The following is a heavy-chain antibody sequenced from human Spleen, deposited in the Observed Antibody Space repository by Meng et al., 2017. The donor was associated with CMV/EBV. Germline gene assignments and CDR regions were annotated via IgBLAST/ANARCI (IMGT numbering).Heavy chain of an antibody. CDR1: GYSFTGYY. CDR2: IKLDSGGT. D-gene: IGHD2-2*01. J-gene: IGHJ5*02. CDR3: VRDPGCDDPSCYGIGWDL. Sequence: ASVKVSCKASGYSFTGYYMHWLRQAPGQGLEWMGWIKLDSGGTKYAQKFQGRVTLTRDTSINTAYMELSRLRHDDTAVYYCVRDPGCDDPSCYGIGWDLWGQGTLVTVSS. V-gene: IGHV1-2*02.